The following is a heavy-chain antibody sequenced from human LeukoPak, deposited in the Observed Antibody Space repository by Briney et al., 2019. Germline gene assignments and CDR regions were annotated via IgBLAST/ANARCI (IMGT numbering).Heavy chain of an antibody. J-gene: IGHJ4*02. V-gene: IGHV5-51*01. CDR2: VHPSDSEA. CDR3: ARTSCSSTSCYFDYFDY. Sequence: GESLQISCKGFGYSFTTYWIAWVRQMPGKGLEWMGIVHPSDSEAKYSPSFQGQVTISADKSISTAYLQWSSLKASDTAMYYCARTSCSSTSCYFDYFDYWGQETLVTVSS. D-gene: IGHD2-2*01. CDR1: GYSFTTYW.